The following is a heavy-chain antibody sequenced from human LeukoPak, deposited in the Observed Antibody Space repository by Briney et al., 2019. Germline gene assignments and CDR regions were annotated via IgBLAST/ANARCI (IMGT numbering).Heavy chain of an antibody. Sequence: GGSLRLSCAASGFTFSSYAMSWVRQAPGKGLEWVSAISASGGSTYYADSVKGRFTISRDNSKNTLYLQMNSLRAEDTAVFYCAKGERQNRLASAADYWGQGALVTVSS. D-gene: IGHD6-13*01. CDR1: GFTFSSYA. CDR3: AKGERQNRLASAADY. J-gene: IGHJ4*02. CDR2: ISASGGST. V-gene: IGHV3-23*01.